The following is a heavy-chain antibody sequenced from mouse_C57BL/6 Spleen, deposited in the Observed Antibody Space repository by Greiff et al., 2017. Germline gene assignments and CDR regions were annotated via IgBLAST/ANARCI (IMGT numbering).Heavy chain of an antibody. D-gene: IGHD1-1*01. CDR3: ARRPDYGSSHWYFDV. CDR2: IDPSGSYT. CDR1: GYTFTSYW. J-gene: IGHJ1*03. V-gene: IGHV1-50*01. Sequence: QVQLQQPGAELVKPGASVKLSCKASGYTFTSYWMEWVKQRPGQGLEWIGEIDPSGSYTNYNQKFKGKATLTVDKSSSTAYMQVSSLKSEDSAVYYGARRPDYGSSHWYFDVWGTGTTVTVSS.